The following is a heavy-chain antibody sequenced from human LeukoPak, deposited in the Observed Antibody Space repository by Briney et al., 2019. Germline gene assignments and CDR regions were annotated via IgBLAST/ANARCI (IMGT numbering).Heavy chain of an antibody. V-gene: IGHV3-23*01. J-gene: IGHJ4*02. Sequence: PGGSLRLSCAASGFTFSSYAMTWVRQAPGKGLEWVSGITGRSGSTYYADSVKGRFTISRDNSKNTLYLQMNSLRAEDTAVYHCARVIGYCSDTSCFEGNWGQGTLVTVSS. CDR1: GFTFSSYA. CDR2: ITGRSGST. D-gene: IGHD2-2*01. CDR3: ARVIGYCSDTSCFEGN.